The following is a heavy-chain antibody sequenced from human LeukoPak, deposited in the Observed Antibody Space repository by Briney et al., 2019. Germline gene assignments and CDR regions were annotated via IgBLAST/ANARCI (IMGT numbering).Heavy chain of an antibody. CDR1: GYYININYY. CDR2: IYHSGIT. V-gene: IGHV4-38-2*02. D-gene: IGHD3-10*01. J-gene: IGHJ4*02. Sequence: SETLSLTCTVSGYYININYYWGWIRQSPGKGLEWIGSIYHSGITYYNLSLKSRVTISVDTSKNQFSLQLNSVTAADTAVYYCARGGQRSSGTNYIISDYWGQGTLVTVSS. CDR3: ARGGQRSSGTNYIISDY.